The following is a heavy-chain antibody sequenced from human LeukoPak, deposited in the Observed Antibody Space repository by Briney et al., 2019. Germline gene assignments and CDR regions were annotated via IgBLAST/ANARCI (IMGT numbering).Heavy chain of an antibody. Sequence: SETLSLTCAVYGGSFSGYYWSWIRQPPGKGLEWIGEINHSGSTNYNPSLKRRVTISVDTSKNQFSLKLSSVTAADTAVYYCARRKDGDTAMVLNWFDPWGQGTLVTVSS. CDR1: GGSFSGYY. CDR2: INHSGST. CDR3: ARRKDGDTAMVLNWFDP. V-gene: IGHV4-34*01. J-gene: IGHJ5*02. D-gene: IGHD5-18*01.